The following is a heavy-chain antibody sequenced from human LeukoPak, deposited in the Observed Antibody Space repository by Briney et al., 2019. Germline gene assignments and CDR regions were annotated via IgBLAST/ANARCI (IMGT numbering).Heavy chain of an antibody. J-gene: IGHJ4*02. D-gene: IGHD3-10*01. CDR1: GGSLSGYF. V-gene: IGHV4-34*01. Sequence: NSSETLSLTCAVYGGSLSGYFWTWIRQPPGKGLEWLGETDRNGRADYKSSLKSRLIISVDMSKNQFSLRLRSVTAADTAVYYCARVSYHHASGRASDYWGQGTLITVSS. CDR2: TDRNGRA. CDR3: ARVSYHHASGRASDY.